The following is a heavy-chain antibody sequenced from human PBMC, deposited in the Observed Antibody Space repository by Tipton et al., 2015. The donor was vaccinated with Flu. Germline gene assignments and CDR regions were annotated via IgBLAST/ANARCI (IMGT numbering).Heavy chain of an antibody. CDR1: GFTFSSYS. J-gene: IGHJ6*02. CDR3: ARVRGCSSTSCPHDGVYYYYYGMDV. D-gene: IGHD2-2*01. CDR2: ISSSSSYI. V-gene: IGHV3-21*01. Sequence: LSLTCAASGFTFSSYSMNWVRQAPGKGLEWVSSISSSSSYIYYADSVKGRFTISRDNAKNSLYLQMNSLRAEDTAVYYCARVRGCSSTSCPHDGVYYYYYGMDVWGQGTTVTVSS.